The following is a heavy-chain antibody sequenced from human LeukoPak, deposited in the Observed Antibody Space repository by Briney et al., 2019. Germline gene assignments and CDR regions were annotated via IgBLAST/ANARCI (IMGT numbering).Heavy chain of an antibody. Sequence: ASVKVSCKASGYTFTSYDINWVRQATGQGLEWMGWMNPNSGNTGYAQKFQGRVTMTRNTSISTAYMELSSLRSDDTAVYYCARDLDYDFWSGYYGTGYYYYGMDVWGQGTTVTVSS. V-gene: IGHV1-8*01. J-gene: IGHJ6*02. D-gene: IGHD3-3*01. CDR3: ARDLDYDFWSGYYGTGYYYYGMDV. CDR1: GYTFTSYD. CDR2: MNPNSGNT.